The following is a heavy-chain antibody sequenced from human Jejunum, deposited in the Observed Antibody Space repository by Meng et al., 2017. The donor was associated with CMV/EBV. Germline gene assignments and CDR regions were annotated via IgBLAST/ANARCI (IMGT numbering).Heavy chain of an antibody. CDR3: ARAGYDSSGYYPQPFDY. CDR2: INAGNGNT. Sequence: QGKLFQLGVEVKKSGASVKVSCKASGYTLTSYAMHWVRQAPGQRLEWMGWINAGNGNTKYSQRFQGRVTITRDTSASIAYMELSSLRPEDTTVYYCARAGYDSSGYYPQPFDYWGQGTLVTVSS. CDR1: GYTLTSYA. V-gene: IGHV1-3*01. D-gene: IGHD3-22*01. J-gene: IGHJ4*02.